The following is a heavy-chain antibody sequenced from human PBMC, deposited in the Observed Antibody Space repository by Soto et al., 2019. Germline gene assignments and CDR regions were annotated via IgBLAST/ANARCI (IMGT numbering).Heavy chain of an antibody. J-gene: IGHJ4*02. CDR3: AGGAGSGSYYN. CDR2: VYHGGSP. V-gene: IGHV4-4*02. CDR1: GLSIRSSTW. Sequence: QVQLQESGPGLVKPSGTLSLSCAVSGLSIRSSTWWPWVRQSAGKGPAWIGEVYHGGSPSYNPSLKGRVTISVDKSKNQLYLKLTSMTAADTAVYYCAGGAGSGSYYNWGQGTLVTVSS. D-gene: IGHD3-10*01.